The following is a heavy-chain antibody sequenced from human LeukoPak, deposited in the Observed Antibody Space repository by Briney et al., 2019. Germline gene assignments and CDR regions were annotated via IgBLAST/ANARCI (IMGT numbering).Heavy chain of an antibody. J-gene: IGHJ4*02. V-gene: IGHV4-59*01. CDR1: GGSINSYY. D-gene: IGHD2-15*01. CDR2: IYYSGST. Sequence: SETLSLTCTVSGGSINSYYWSWIRQPPGKGLEWIGYIYYSGSTKYNPSLKSRVTISVDTSKNQFSLRLSSVTAGDTAMYYCARTGVVVVAARFDYWGQGTLVTVSS. CDR3: ARTGVVVVAARFDY.